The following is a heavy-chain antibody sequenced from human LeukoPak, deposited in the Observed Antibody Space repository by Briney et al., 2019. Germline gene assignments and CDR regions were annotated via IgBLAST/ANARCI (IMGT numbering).Heavy chain of an antibody. CDR1: GGTFSSYA. J-gene: IGHJ6*04. CDR3: ATPRYSSGWSGGSYGMDV. Sequence: SVKVSCKASGGTFSSYAISWVRQAPGQGLEWMGGIIPIFGTANYAQKFQGGVTITADESTSTAYMELSSLRSEDTAVYYCATPRYSSGWSGGSYGMDVWGKGTTVTVSS. D-gene: IGHD6-19*01. CDR2: IIPIFGTA. V-gene: IGHV1-69*01.